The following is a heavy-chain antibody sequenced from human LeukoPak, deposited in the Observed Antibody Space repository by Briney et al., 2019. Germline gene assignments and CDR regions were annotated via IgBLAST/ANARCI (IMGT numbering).Heavy chain of an antibody. V-gene: IGHV3-23*01. D-gene: IGHD1-26*01. J-gene: IGHJ4*02. CDR1: GFTFSSYA. Sequence: GGSLRLSCAASGFTFSSYAMSWVRQAPGKGLEWVSTITDSGGTTFYADSVKGRFTISGDNFKDTVYLQMNSLRAEDTAVYYCAKLWRGSHPRYFDHWGQGTLVTVSS. CDR2: ITDSGGTT. CDR3: AKLWRGSHPRYFDH.